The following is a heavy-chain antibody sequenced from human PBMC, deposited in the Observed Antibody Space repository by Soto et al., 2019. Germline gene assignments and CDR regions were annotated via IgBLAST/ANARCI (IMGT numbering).Heavy chain of an antibody. J-gene: IGHJ4*02. V-gene: IGHV1-24*01. D-gene: IGHD2-15*01. CDR3: ATDLGGDCSGGSCYLRDY. CDR2: FDPEDGET. CDR1: GYTLTELS. Sequence: ASVKVSCKVSGYTLTELSMHWVRQAPGKGLEWMGGFDPEDGETIYAQKFQGRVTMTEDTSTDTAYMELSSLRSEDTAVYYCATDLGGDCSGGSCYLRDYWGQGTLVTVSS.